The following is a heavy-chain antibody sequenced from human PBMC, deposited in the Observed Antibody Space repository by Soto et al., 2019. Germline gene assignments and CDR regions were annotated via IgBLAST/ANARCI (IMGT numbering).Heavy chain of an antibody. CDR3: VKDESINWYSGHFRH. CDR1: GFTFDDYA. V-gene: IGHV3-9*01. D-gene: IGHD6-13*01. J-gene: IGHJ1*01. Sequence: EVQLVESGGGLVQPGRSLRLSSAASGFTFDDYAMHWVRQVPGKGLEWVSGINWNSGSIGYGDSVKGRFAISRDNAKNSLHLQMNSLSSEDTAFYCCVKDESINWYSGHFRHWGQGTLVTVSS. CDR2: INWNSGSI.